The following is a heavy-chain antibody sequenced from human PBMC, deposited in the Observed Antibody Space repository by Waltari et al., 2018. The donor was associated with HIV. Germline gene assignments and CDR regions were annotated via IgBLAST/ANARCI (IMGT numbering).Heavy chain of an antibody. CDR3: ARYSGRSTKDWFDP. D-gene: IGHD1-26*01. CDR2: VSHSGST. J-gene: IGHJ5*02. Sequence: QVQLQQWGTGLLKSSETLSLTCAVYDGSLSGYYWAWIRQPPGKGLEWIGEVSHSGSTKYNPSRKTRVTLSVDTSKNQFSLTMRLLTAADTAVYFCARYSGRSTKDWFDPWGQGTLVSVSS. V-gene: IGHV4-34*02. CDR1: DGSLSGYY.